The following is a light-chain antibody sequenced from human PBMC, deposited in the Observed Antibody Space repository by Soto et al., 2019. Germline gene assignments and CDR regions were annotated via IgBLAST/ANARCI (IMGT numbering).Light chain of an antibody. J-gene: IGKJ1*01. CDR1: QDIRAY. Sequence: DIQVTQSPSSLSASVGQTVSISCRASQDIRAYLTWYQVKPGEAPNLLVSAASDLRQGVSSRFRGRGSGTDVTLIISPLQPEDAAGYFCQQTYLSPWPFGQGTSVEI. CDR3: QQTYLSPWP. CDR2: AAS. V-gene: IGKV1-39*01.